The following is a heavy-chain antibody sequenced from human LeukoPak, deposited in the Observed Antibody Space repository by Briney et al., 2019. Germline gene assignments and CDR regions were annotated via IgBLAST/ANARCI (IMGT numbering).Heavy chain of an antibody. CDR2: VDPDDGET. CDR3: ATDLVGYYFDC. Sequence: ATVKISCKVSGYIFTAYFIHWVQQAPGKGLEWLGLVDPDDGETQYADNFQGRVTITADTSTDTAYMELSSLTSDDTAVYYCATDLVGYYFDCRGQGTLVTVSS. J-gene: IGHJ4*02. CDR1: GYIFTAYF. D-gene: IGHD3-16*01. V-gene: IGHV1-69-2*01.